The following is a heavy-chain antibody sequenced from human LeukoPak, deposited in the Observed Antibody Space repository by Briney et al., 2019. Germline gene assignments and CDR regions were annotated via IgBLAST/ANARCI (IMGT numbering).Heavy chain of an antibody. CDR1: GGSVSNSDFY. V-gene: IGHV4-39*01. CDR2: SSYSGKT. CDR3: AMNDFWSGYYAH. J-gene: IGHJ4*02. Sequence: PSETLSLTCIVSGGSVSNSDFYWGWIRQSPGRGLEWIGNSSYSGKTFYNPSLKTRVTISADTTQNQLSLRLTSVTAADTAVYFCAMNDFWSGYYAHWGQGILVTVSS. D-gene: IGHD3-3*01.